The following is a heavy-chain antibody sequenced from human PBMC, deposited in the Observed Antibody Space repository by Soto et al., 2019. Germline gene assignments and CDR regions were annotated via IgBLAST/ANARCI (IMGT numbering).Heavy chain of an antibody. Sequence: QVQLVESGGGVVQPGRSLRLSCAASGVTFSSYGMHWVRQAPGKGLEWVAAIWYDGSNRYYADSVKGRFTISRDNSKNALLLQRNSLRAKDKAVYYCRWSGGTWWYDILTGYLRGHDMDVWGQGTRVTGSS. D-gene: IGHD3-9*01. CDR1: GVTFSSYG. CDR2: IWYDGSNR. J-gene: IGHJ6*02. CDR3: RWSGGTWWYDILTGYLRGHDMDV. V-gene: IGHV3-33*01.